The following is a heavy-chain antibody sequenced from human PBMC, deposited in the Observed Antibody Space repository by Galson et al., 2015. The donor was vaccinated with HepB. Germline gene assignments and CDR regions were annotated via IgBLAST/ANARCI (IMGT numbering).Heavy chain of an antibody. J-gene: IGHJ1*01. Sequence: SLRLSCAASGFNFNNFWMMWVRQTPGKVLEWVANISPDGSEKYYVGSVKGRFSISRDSADNSVYLQMNSLRADDTAVYFCARGFVYNWGRGTLVTVSS. CDR1: GFNFNNFW. CDR2: ISPDGSEK. V-gene: IGHV3-7*04. D-gene: IGHD5/OR15-5a*01. CDR3: ARGFVYN.